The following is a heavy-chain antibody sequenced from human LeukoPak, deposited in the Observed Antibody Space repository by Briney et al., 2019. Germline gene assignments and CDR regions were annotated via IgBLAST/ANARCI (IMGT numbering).Heavy chain of an antibody. D-gene: IGHD6-19*01. CDR3: ARGITAVASPFDY. J-gene: IGHJ4*02. CDR1: GYSFTSNY. CDR2: IYPRDGST. Sequence: ASVKVSCKASGYSFTSNYIHWVRQAPGQGLGWMGMIYPRDGSTSYARKFQGRVTVTRDTSTSTVHMELSGLRSEDTAVYYCARGITAVASPFDYWGQGTLVTVSS. V-gene: IGHV1-46*01.